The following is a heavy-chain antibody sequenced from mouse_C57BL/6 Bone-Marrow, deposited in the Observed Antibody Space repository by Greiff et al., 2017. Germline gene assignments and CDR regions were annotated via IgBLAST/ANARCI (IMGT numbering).Heavy chain of an antibody. J-gene: IGHJ2*01. D-gene: IGHD2-2*01. CDR3: ASLRLYYGYDPDY. V-gene: IGHV14-3*01. Sequence: VQLQQSVAELVRPGASVKLSCTASGFNIKNTYMHWVKQRPERGLEWIGRIDPANGNTKYAPKFQGKATITADTSSNTAYLQLSSLTSADTALYYCASLRLYYGYDPDYWGQGTTLTVSS. CDR2: IDPANGNT. CDR1: GFNIKNTY.